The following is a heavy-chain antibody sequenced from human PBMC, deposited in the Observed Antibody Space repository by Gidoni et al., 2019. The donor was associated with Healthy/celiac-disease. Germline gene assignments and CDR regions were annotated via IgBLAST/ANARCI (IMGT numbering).Heavy chain of an antibody. CDR1: GGPFRSYA. V-gene: IGHV1-69*01. Sequence: QVQLVQSGAEVKKPGSSVKVSCKASGGPFRSYATRWVRQAPGQGLEWMGGIIPIFGTANYAQKFQGRVTITADESTSTAYMELSSLRSEDTAVYYCARSRRPAGYGPATAAEFDPWGQGTLVTVSS. D-gene: IGHD6-25*01. CDR2: IIPIFGTA. CDR3: ARSRRPAGYGPATAAEFDP. J-gene: IGHJ5*02.